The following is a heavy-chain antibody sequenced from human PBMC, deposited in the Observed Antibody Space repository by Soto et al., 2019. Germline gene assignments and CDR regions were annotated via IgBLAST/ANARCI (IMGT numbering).Heavy chain of an antibody. CDR2: ISYDGSKK. V-gene: IGHV3-30*18. J-gene: IGHJ4*02. D-gene: IGHD1-26*01. CDR3: AKDFTSYTVEPYYFDY. CDR1: GFTFSSYG. Sequence: QVQLVESGGGVVQPGRSLRLSCTASGFTFSSYGMHWVRQAPGRGLEWVAFISYDGSKKHYADYVKGRFIISRDNSKNSLDLEMNSLRPEDTAVYYCAKDFTSYTVEPYYFDYWGQGTLVTVSS.